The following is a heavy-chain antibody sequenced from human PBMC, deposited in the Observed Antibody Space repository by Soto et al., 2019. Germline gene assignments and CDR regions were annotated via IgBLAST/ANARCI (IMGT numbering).Heavy chain of an antibody. CDR3: ASETLWFGNHKVYYGMDV. D-gene: IGHD3-10*01. Sequence: PSETLSLTCTVSGGSISSSSYYWGWIRQPPGKELEWIWSIYYSGSTSYNPSPKSRVTISVDTSKNQFSLKLSSVTAADTAVYYCASETLWFGNHKVYYGMDVSGQGTTVTVSS. CDR2: IYYSGST. J-gene: IGHJ6*02. V-gene: IGHV4-39*01. CDR1: GGSISSSSYY.